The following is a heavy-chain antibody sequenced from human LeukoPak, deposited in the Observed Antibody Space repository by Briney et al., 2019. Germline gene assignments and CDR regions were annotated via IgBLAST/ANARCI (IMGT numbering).Heavy chain of an antibody. CDR1: GFTFSSYW. V-gene: IGHV3-23*01. CDR3: AKLPGFLFIRGAFDI. J-gene: IGHJ3*02. CDR2: ISGSGGST. Sequence: PGGSLRLSCAASGFTFSSYWMSWVRQAPGKGLEWVSAISGSGGSTYYADSVKGRFTISRDNSKNTLYLQMNSLRAEDTAVYYCAKLPGFLFIRGAFDIWGQGTMVTVSS. D-gene: IGHD3-10*01.